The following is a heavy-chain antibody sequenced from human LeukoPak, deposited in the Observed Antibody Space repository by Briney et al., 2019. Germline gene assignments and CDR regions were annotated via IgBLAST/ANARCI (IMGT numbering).Heavy chain of an antibody. D-gene: IGHD6-19*01. CDR3: ATTGTVAGSDY. CDR2: INPNSGGT. J-gene: IGHJ4*02. V-gene: IGHV1-2*06. CDR1: GYTFTSYY. Sequence: ASVKVSCKASGYTFTSYYMHWVRQAPGQGLEWMGRINPNSGGTNYARKFQGRVTMTRDTSISTAYMELSRLRSDDTAVYYCATTGTVAGSDYWGQGTLVTVSS.